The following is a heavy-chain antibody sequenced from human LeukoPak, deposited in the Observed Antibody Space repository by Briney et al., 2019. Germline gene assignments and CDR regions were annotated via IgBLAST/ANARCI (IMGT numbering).Heavy chain of an antibody. CDR2: INPDSGGT. D-gene: IGHD4-17*01. CDR3: ARGAGNDYGDYNFDY. V-gene: IGHV1-2*02. CDR1: GYTFTGYY. J-gene: IGHJ4*02. Sequence: GASVKVSCKASGYTFTGYYMHWVRQAPGQGLEWMGWINPDSGGTNFAQKFQGRVTLTRDTSISTAYMELSRLRSDDTAVYYCARGAGNDYGDYNFDYWGQGTLVTVSS.